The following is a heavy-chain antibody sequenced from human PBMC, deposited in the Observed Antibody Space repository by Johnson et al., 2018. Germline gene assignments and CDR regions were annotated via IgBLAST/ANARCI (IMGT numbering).Heavy chain of an antibody. CDR1: GFIFSNYA. V-gene: IGHV3-30-3*01. D-gene: IGHD3-16*01. CDR3: VRGGRGGEGRDACDM. Sequence: QLVESGGGVVQPGRSLRLSCAASGFIFSNYAMHWVRQAPGKGLAWVALMAYAGSNQYYPDSVKGRFTISRDNSKNTLYLQMNSLRPDDSAIYYSVRGGRGGEGRDACDMWGQGTKVIVSS. CDR2: MAYAGSNQ. J-gene: IGHJ3*02.